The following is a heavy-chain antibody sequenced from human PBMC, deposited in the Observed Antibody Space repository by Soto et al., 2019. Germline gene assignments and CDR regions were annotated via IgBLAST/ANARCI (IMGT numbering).Heavy chain of an antibody. D-gene: IGHD5-18*01. CDR1: GYTFTSNG. CDR3: ARDNGYSYGTGRVDY. J-gene: IGHJ4*02. Sequence: QVQVVQSGAEVKKPGASVKVSCKASGYTFTSNGISWVRQAPGQVLEWMGWISAYNGNTHYAQKLQGRVTMTTDTPTSPAYMELRSLRSDDTAVYYCARDNGYSYGTGRVDYWGQGTLVTVSS. CDR2: ISAYNGNT. V-gene: IGHV1-18*01.